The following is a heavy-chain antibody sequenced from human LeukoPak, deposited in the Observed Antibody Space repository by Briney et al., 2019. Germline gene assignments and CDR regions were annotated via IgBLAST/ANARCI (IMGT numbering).Heavy chain of an antibody. D-gene: IGHD2-2*01. CDR2: ISGSGGST. J-gene: IGHJ3*02. Sequence: GGSLRLSCAASGFTFSSYAMSWVRQAPGKGLEWVSAISGSGGSTYYADSVKGRFTISRDNSKNTLYLQMNSLRAEDTAVYYCAKFLRSQLPPANLDAFDIWGQGTMVTVSS. CDR1: GFTFSSYA. V-gene: IGHV3-23*01. CDR3: AKFLRSQLPPANLDAFDI.